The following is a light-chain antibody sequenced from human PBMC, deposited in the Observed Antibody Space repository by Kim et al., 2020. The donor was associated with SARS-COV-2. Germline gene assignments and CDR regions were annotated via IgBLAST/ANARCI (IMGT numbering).Light chain of an antibody. V-gene: IGKV3-15*01. CDR3: KQYNNWPPLT. Sequence: SPGERVTLSCRASQSVSRNLAWYQQKPGQAPRLLIYGAATRATGIPARFSGGGSGTEFTLTISSLQSEDFAVYYCKQYNNWPPLTFGGGTKVDIK. CDR1: QSVSRN. J-gene: IGKJ4*01. CDR2: GAA.